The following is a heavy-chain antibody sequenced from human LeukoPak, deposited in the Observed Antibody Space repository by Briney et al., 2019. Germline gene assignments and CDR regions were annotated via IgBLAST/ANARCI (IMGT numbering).Heavy chain of an antibody. J-gene: IGHJ4*02. Sequence: PGGSLRLSCAASGFTFSNYWMHWVRQAPGKGLVWVSRINSDGSNTNYADSVKGRFTISRDNAKNTLFLQINSLRAEDTAVYYCARGWNNALDYWGQGTLVTVSS. CDR3: ARGWNNALDY. CDR1: GFTFSNYW. CDR2: INSDGSNT. V-gene: IGHV3-74*01. D-gene: IGHD1/OR15-1a*01.